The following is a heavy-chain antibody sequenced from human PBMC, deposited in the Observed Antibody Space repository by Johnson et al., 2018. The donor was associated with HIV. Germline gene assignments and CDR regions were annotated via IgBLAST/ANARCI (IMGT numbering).Heavy chain of an antibody. CDR1: GFTFSSYG. CDR3: ARGERFGGTQEAFDI. CDR2: ISGSGGST. Sequence: QVQLVESGGGVVQPGRSLRLSCAAFGFTFSSYGIHWVRQAPGKGLEWVSAISGSGGSTYYADYVKGRFTISRENAKNSLYLQMNSLRAGDTAVYYCARGERFGGTQEAFDIWGQGTMVTVSS. D-gene: IGHD1-26*01. J-gene: IGHJ3*02. V-gene: IGHV3-NL1*01.